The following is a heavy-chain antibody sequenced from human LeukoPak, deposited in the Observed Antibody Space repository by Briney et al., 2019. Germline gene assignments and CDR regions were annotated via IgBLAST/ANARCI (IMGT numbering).Heavy chain of an antibody. Sequence: ASVRVSCKASGYTFTGYYMHWVRQAPGQGLEWMGWINPNGGGTNYAQKFQGRVTMTRDTSISTAYMELSRLRSDDTAVYYCARSYSSGWSGTFDYWGQGTLVTVSS. J-gene: IGHJ4*02. CDR1: GYTFTGYY. V-gene: IGHV1-2*02. D-gene: IGHD6-19*01. CDR3: ARSYSSGWSGTFDY. CDR2: INPNGGGT.